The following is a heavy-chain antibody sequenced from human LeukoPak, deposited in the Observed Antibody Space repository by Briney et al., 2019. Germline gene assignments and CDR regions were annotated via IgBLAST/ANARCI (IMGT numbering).Heavy chain of an antibody. V-gene: IGHV3-48*04. D-gene: IGHD1-7*01. Sequence: GGSLRLSCAASGFTFSSYSMNWVRQAPGKGLEWVSYISSSSTIYYADSVKGRFTISRDNAKNSLYLQMNSLRVEDTAVYYCATDGDYDWNYRSGFDSWGQGTLVTVSS. J-gene: IGHJ4*02. CDR3: ATDGDYDWNYRSGFDS. CDR2: ISSSSTI. CDR1: GFTFSSYS.